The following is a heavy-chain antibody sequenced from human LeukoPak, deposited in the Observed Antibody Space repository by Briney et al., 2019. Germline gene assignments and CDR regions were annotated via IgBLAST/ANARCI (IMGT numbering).Heavy chain of an antibody. V-gene: IGHV3-23*01. CDR2: ISGSGGRT. CDR3: ASRLGVPAAVT. J-gene: IGHJ5*02. D-gene: IGHD2-2*01. CDR1: GYTFSIYA. Sequence: GGSLRLSCAACGYTFSIYAMSCVSQPPGKGRECVSAISGSGGRTYYAGSVNGRFTISRDNSKNTLYLQMTSLRAEDTAVYYCASRLGVPAAVTWGQGTLVTVSS.